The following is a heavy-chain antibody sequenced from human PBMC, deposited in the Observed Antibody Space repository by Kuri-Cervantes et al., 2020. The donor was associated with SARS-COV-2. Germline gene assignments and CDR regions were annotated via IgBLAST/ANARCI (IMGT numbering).Heavy chain of an antibody. CDR2: IYYSGSTYSGST. CDR3: ARHGVYQLLFGFDY. J-gene: IGHJ4*02. V-gene: IGHV4-39*01. CDR1: GGSISSGGLY. Sequence: SETLSLTCSVSGGSISSGGLYWGWIRQPPGKGLKWLGSIYYSGSTYSGSTYYNPSLKSRVTISVDTSKNQFSLKLSSVTAADTAVYYCARHGVYQLLFGFDYWGQGTLVTVSS. D-gene: IGHD2-2*01.